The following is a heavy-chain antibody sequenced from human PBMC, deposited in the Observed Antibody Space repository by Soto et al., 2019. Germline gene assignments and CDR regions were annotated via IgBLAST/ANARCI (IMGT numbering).Heavy chain of an antibody. CDR3: ARVSRDPDYFDP. CDR1: GGAIVRGYW. V-gene: IGHV4-4*02. D-gene: IGHD4-17*01. CDR2: IYHSGGT. Sequence: SETLSLTCVVSGGAIVRGYWWNCVRRPPGKGLQWIGEIYHSGGTNYNPSLKSRVSISVDKSKSLFSLNLRSVTAADTAVYYCARVSRDPDYFDPWGQGTLVTVPQ. J-gene: IGHJ5*02.